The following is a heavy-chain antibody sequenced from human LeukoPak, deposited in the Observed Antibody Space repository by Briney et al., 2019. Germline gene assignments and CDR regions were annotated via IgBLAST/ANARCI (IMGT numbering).Heavy chain of an antibody. CDR3: ARGTPTTVGFDY. V-gene: IGHV4-30-4*08. D-gene: IGHD4-17*01. CDR2: IYYSGST. CDR1: GGSISSGDYY. J-gene: IGHJ4*02. Sequence: SQTLSLTCTVSGGSISSGDYYWSWIRQPPGKGLEWIGYIYYSGSTYYNPSLKSRVTISVDTSKNQFSLKLSSVTAADTAVYYCARGTPTTVGFDYWGQGTLVTVSP.